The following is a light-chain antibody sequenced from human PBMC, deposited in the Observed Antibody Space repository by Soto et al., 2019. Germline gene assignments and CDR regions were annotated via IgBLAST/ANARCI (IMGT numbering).Light chain of an antibody. J-gene: IGKJ3*01. V-gene: IGKV3D-20*02. CDR1: QNLGTLY. CDR2: SAS. CDR3: QHRSKWPFT. Sequence: EIVLTQSPGTLSLSPGERGTLSCRASQNLGTLYLAWFQQKSGQAPRLLIYSASRRATGIPDRFSGSGSGTDFTLTISRLEPEDFAVYYCQHRSKWPFTFGPGTKVDIK.